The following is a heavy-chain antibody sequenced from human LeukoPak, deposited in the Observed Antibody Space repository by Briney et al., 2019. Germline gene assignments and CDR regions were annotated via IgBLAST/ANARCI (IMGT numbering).Heavy chain of an antibody. CDR1: GFTFSSYT. V-gene: IGHV3-21*04. Sequence: GGSLRLSCAASGFTFSSYTMNWVRQAPGKGLEWIPSITRSSNYIYYADSVKGRFTISRDNSKNTLYLQMNSLRAEDTAVYYCARAGSYYYYYMDVWGKGTTVTISS. CDR3: ARAGSYYYYYMDV. J-gene: IGHJ6*03. CDR2: ITRSSNYI.